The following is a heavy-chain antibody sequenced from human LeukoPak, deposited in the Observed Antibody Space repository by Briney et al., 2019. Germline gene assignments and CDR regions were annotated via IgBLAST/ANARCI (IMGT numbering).Heavy chain of an antibody. V-gene: IGHV4-59*08. CDR3: ARHYGYSYGPDY. Sequence: PSETLSPTCTVSGGSISTYYWSWIRQPPGKGLEWIGYVYYSGSTSYNPSLRSRVIISVDTSKNEFSLNVSSVTAADTAVYYCARHYGYSYGPDYWGQGTLVTVSS. J-gene: IGHJ4*02. D-gene: IGHD5-18*01. CDR1: GGSISTYY. CDR2: VYYSGST.